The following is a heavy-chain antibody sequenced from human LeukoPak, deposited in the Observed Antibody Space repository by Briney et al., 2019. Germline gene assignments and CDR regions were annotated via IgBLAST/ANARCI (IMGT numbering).Heavy chain of an antibody. Sequence: ASVKVSCKASGYTFTGYYMHWVRQAPGQGLEWMGWINSNSGGTNYAQKFQGRVTMTRDTSISTAYMELSRLRSDDTAVYYCARYYYDSSGYYSAEYFQHWGQGTLVTVSS. CDR3: ARYYYDSSGYYSAEYFQH. V-gene: IGHV1-2*02. CDR2: INSNSGGT. J-gene: IGHJ1*01. D-gene: IGHD3-22*01. CDR1: GYTFTGYY.